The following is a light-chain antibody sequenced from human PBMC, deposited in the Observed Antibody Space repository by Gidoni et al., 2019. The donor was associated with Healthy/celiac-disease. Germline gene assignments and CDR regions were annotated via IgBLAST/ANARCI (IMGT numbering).Light chain of an antibody. Sequence: MTQSPSSFSASTGDRVTITCRASQGISSYLAWYQQNPGKAPKLLIYAASTLQSGVPSRFSGSGSGTDYTLTISCLQSEDCATYYCQQYYSYPRTFGQGTKLEIK. CDR2: AAS. J-gene: IGKJ1*01. CDR1: QGISSY. V-gene: IGKV1-8*01. CDR3: QQYYSYPRT.